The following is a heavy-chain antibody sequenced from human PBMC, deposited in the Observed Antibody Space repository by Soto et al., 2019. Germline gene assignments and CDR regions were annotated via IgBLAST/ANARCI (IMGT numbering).Heavy chain of an antibody. CDR2: ISAYNGNT. CDR1: GYTFTSYG. CDR3: ARDSRGVAATPGRNNWFDP. Sequence: ASVKVSCKASGYTFTSYGISWVRQAPGQGLEWMGWISAYNGNTNYAQKLQGRVTMTTDTSTSTAYMELRSLRSDDTAVYYCARDSRGVAATPGRNNWFDPWGQGTLVTVS. V-gene: IGHV1-18*01. J-gene: IGHJ5*02. D-gene: IGHD2-15*01.